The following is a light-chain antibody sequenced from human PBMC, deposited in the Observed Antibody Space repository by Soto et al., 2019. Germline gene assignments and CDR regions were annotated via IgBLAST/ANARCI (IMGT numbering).Light chain of an antibody. V-gene: IGKV3-11*01. CDR3: QQRSDWPPT. CDR1: QTVGSY. Sequence: EIVLIQSPATLSLSPGERATLSCRASQTVGSYLAWFRQTPGQTPRLLIYDTSIRATGVPARFSGSGSGTDFTLTISSLEAEDFAIYYCQQRSDWPPTFGQGTKV. CDR2: DTS. J-gene: IGKJ1*01.